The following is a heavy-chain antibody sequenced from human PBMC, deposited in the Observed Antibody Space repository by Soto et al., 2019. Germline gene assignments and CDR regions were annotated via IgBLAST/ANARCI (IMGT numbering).Heavy chain of an antibody. CDR3: AKGVPGIAVAGTGYFQH. D-gene: IGHD6-19*01. J-gene: IGHJ1*01. V-gene: IGHV3-23*01. CDR2: ISGSGDST. CDR1: GFTFSSYA. Sequence: PGGSLRLSCAASGFTFSSYAMSWVRQAPGKGLEWVSGISGSGDSTYYADSVKGRFTISRDNSKNTLYLQMNGLRAGDTAVYYCAKGVPGIAVAGTGYFQHWGQGTLVTVSS.